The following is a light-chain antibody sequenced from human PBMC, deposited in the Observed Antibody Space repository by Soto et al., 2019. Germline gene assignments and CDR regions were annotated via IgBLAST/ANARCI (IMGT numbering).Light chain of an antibody. V-gene: IGLV1-40*01. J-gene: IGLJ1*01. Sequence: QSVLTQPPSVSGAPGQRVTISCTGSSSNIGAGYDVHWYQQLPGTAPELLIYVNTNRPSGVPDRFSASKSGTSASLAITGLRAEDEADYYCQSYDPSLSGYVFGTGTKLTVL. CDR2: VNT. CDR3: QSYDPSLSGYV. CDR1: SSNIGAGYD.